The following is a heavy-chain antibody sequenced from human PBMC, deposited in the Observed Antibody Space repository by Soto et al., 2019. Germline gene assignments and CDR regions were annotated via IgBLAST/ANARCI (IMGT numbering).Heavy chain of an antibody. CDR2: IWSDGSNE. CDR1: GFTFSTYG. Sequence: QAQLVESGGGVVQPGMSLRLSCAASGFTFSTYGVHWVRQAPGKGLEWVAVIWSDGSNEYYADSVKGRFTISRDNSKNTLFLQMDSLTTEDTAVYYCARDIMVRGRSYYGMDVWGQGTTVTVSS. J-gene: IGHJ6*02. D-gene: IGHD3-10*01. CDR3: ARDIMVRGRSYYGMDV. V-gene: IGHV3-33*01.